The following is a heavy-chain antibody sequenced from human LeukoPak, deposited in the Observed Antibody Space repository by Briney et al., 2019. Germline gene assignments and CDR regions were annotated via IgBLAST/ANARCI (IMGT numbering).Heavy chain of an antibody. J-gene: IGHJ4*02. D-gene: IGHD4-23*01. CDR1: GFTFSSYW. Sequence: GGSLRLSCAASGFTFSSYWMNWVRQAPGKGLVWVSRIASNGSSTTYADSVKGRFSISRDNAKNTLYLQMNSLRVEDTAVYYCARGRPHGNDYWGQGTLVTVSS. CDR3: ARGRPHGNDY. V-gene: IGHV3-74*01. CDR2: IASNGSST.